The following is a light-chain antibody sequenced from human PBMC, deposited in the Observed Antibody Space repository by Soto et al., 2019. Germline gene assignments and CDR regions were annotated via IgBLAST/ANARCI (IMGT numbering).Light chain of an antibody. V-gene: IGKV1-39*01. CDR3: QQSYSTPPT. CDR2: GGF. CDR1: QSIRTS. Sequence: DIQMTQSPSSLSASVGDRVTITCRASQSIRTSLNWYQQKPGKAPKLLIYGGFSLQSGAPSRFSGSGSGTDFTLTIISLQPEDIAVYYCQQSYSTPPTFGKGTKVEIK. J-gene: IGKJ2*01.